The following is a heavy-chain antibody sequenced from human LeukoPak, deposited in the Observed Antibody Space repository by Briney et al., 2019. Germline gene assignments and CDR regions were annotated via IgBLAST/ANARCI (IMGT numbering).Heavy chain of an antibody. Sequence: PGGSLRLSCAASGFTFSSYSMNWVRQAPGKGLEWVSYISSSSSTIYYADSVKGRFTISRDNAKNSLYPQMNSLRAEDTAVYYCARAQYCSSTSCYQTPIYYYYYYMDVWGKGTTVTVSS. CDR2: ISSSSSTI. CDR3: ARAQYCSSTSCYQTPIYYYYYYMDV. D-gene: IGHD2-2*01. J-gene: IGHJ6*03. CDR1: GFTFSSYS. V-gene: IGHV3-48*04.